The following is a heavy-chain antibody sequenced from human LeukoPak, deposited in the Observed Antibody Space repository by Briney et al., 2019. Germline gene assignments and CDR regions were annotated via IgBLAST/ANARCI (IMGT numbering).Heavy chain of an antibody. V-gene: IGHV4-34*01. CDR2: INHSGST. CDR1: GGSFSGCY. CDR3: ARDGYYGSGSLSWFDP. J-gene: IGHJ5*02. D-gene: IGHD3-10*01. Sequence: SETLSLTCAVYGGSFSGCYWSWIRQPPGKGLEWIGEINHSGSTNYNPSLKSRVTISVDTSKNQFSLKLSSVTAADTAVYYCARDGYYGSGSLSWFDPWGQGTLVTVSS.